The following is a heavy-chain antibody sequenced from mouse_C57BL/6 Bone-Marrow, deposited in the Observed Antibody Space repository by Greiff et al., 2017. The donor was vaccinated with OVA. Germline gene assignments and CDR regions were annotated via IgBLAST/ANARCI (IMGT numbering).Heavy chain of an antibody. CDR3: ARSPFFYAMDY. CDR2: IHPNSGST. Sequence: QVQLQQPGAELVKPGASVKLSCKASGYTFTSYWMHWVKQRPGQGLEWIGMIHPNSGSTNYNKKFKSKATLTVDKSSSTAYMQLSSLTSEDSAVYYCARSPFFYAMDYWGQGTSVTVSS. J-gene: IGHJ4*01. CDR1: GYTFTSYW. V-gene: IGHV1-64*01.